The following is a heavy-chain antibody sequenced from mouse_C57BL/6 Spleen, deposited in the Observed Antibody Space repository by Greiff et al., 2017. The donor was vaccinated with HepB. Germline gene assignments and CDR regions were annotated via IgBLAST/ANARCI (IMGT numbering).Heavy chain of an antibody. CDR3: ASGYYGSSYFDY. D-gene: IGHD1-1*01. J-gene: IGHJ2*01. Sequence: QVQLQQPGAELVRPGSSVKLSCKASGYTFTSYWMHWVKQRPIQGLEWIGNIDPSDSETHYNQKFKDKATLTVDKSSSTAYMQLSSLTSEDSAVYYCASGYYGSSYFDYWGQGTTLTVSS. V-gene: IGHV1-52*01. CDR1: GYTFTSYW. CDR2: IDPSDSET.